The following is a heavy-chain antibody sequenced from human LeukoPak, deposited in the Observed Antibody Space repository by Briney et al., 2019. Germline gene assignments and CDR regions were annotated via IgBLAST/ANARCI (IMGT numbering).Heavy chain of an antibody. V-gene: IGHV3-23*01. Sequence: PGGSRRLSCAASGFTFSSYAMSWVRQAPGKGLEWVSAISGSGSSTYYADSVKGRFTISRDNYKNTLYLKMSSLRAEDTAVYYCAKRYSSSWELDYWGQGTLVTVSS. D-gene: IGHD6-13*01. CDR3: AKRYSSSWELDY. CDR2: ISGSGSST. CDR1: GFTFSSYA. J-gene: IGHJ4*02.